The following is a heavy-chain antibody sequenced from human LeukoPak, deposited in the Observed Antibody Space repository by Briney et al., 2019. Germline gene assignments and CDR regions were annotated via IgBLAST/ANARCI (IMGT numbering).Heavy chain of an antibody. D-gene: IGHD3-10*01. CDR3: AKDPDTGDYYFDY. CDR2: IRYDGSNK. J-gene: IGHJ4*02. Sequence: GGSLRLSCAASGFTFSSYGMHWVRQAPGKGLEWVAFIRYDGSNKYYADSVKGRFTISRDNSKNTLYLQMNSLRAEDTAVYYCAKDPDTGDYYFDYWGQGTLVTVSS. CDR1: GFTFSSYG. V-gene: IGHV3-30*02.